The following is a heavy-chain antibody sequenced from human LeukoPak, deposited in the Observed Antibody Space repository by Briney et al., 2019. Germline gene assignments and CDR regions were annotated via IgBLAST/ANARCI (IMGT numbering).Heavy chain of an antibody. J-gene: IGHJ4*02. CDR3: AKASYGRGYCSSTSCYSDY. D-gene: IGHD2-2*01. CDR1: GFTFSSYG. CDR2: ISYDGSNK. V-gene: IGHV3-30*18. Sequence: GRSLRLSCAASGFTFSSYGMHWVRQAPGKGLEWVAVISYDGSNKYYADSVKGRFTISRDNSKNTLYLQMNSLRAEDTAVYYCAKASYGRGYCSSTSCYSDYWGQGTLVTVSS.